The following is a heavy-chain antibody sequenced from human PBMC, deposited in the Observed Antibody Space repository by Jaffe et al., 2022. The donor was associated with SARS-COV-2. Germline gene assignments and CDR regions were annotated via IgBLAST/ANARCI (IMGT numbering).Heavy chain of an antibody. D-gene: IGHD3-3*01. V-gene: IGHV4-61*02. CDR1: GGSISSGSYY. Sequence: QVQLQESGPGLVKPSQTLSLTCTVSGGSISSGSYYWSWIRQPAGKGLEWIGRIYASGSTNYNPSLKSRVTISVDTSKNQFSLKLSSVTAADTAVYYCAREGYDFWSGYYSGGRFDPWGQGTLVTVSS. CDR3: AREGYDFWSGYYSGGRFDP. CDR2: IYASGST. J-gene: IGHJ5*02.